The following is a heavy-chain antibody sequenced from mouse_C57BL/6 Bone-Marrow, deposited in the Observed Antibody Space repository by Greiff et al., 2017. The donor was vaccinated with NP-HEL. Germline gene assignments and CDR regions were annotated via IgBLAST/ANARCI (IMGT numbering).Heavy chain of an antibody. CDR3: ARGTYCYGSSHPYWYFDV. CDR1: GYSFTDYH. Sequence: VQLQQSGPELVKPGASVKISCKASGYSFTDYHMNWVKQSNGKSLEWIGVINPNYGTTSYNQQFKGKATLTVDQSSSTAYMQLNSLTSEDSAVYYGARGTYCYGSSHPYWYFDVWGTGTTVTASS. CDR2: INPNYGTT. J-gene: IGHJ1*03. V-gene: IGHV1-39*01. D-gene: IGHD1-1*01.